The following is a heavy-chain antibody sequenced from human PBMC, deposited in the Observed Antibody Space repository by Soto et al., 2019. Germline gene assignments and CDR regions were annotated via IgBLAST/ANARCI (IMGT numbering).Heavy chain of an antibody. J-gene: IGHJ4*02. CDR1: GYTFTKYY. CDR3: VRGVASGFLFDY. V-gene: IGHV1-46*01. Sequence: QVQLVQSGAEVKKPGASVKVSCKASGYTFTKYYLHWVRQAPGQGLEWMGVISPSGGSTTYAQKFQRRVTMTRDTSTSTVYMELSSLRSDDTAVYWCVRGVASGFLFDYWGQGTLVTVSS. D-gene: IGHD6-19*01. CDR2: ISPSGGST.